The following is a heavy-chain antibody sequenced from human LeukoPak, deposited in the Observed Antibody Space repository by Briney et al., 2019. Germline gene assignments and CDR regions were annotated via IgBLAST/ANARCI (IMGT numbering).Heavy chain of an antibody. CDR3: ARAAYCGGDCSSSYLQH. J-gene: IGHJ1*01. CDR2: INSDGSTT. D-gene: IGHD2-21*02. CDR1: GFTFSSYW. Sequence: AGGSLRLSCAASGFTFSSYWMHWVRQAPGEGLVWVSRINSDGSTTNYADSVKGRFTISRDNAKNTLYLQMNSLRAEDVAVYYCARAAYCGGDCSSSYLQHWGQGTLVTVSS. V-gene: IGHV3-74*01.